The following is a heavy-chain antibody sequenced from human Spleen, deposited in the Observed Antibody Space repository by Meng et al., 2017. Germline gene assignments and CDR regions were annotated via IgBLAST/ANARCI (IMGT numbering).Heavy chain of an antibody. CDR1: GYSFTHHG. V-gene: IGHV1-18*04. J-gene: IGHJ4*02. Sequence: QIQLVQSGAEVQKPGASVKVSCKASGYSFTHHGITWVRQAPGQGLEWVGWISGYNGDTHYAQNLQGRVTMTTDTSTSTAYMELSSLRSEDTAVYYCAREKSPGHFDYWGQGTLVTVSS. CDR2: ISGYNGDT. CDR3: AREKSPGHFDY.